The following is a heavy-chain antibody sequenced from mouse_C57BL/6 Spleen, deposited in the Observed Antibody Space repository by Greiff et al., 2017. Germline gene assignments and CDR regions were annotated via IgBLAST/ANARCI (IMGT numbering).Heavy chain of an antibody. CDR2: ISSGSSTI. Sequence: EVQGVESGGGLVKPGGSLKLSCAASGFTFSDYGMHWVRQAPEKGLEWVAYISSGSSTIYYADTVKGRFTISRDNAKNTLFLQMTSLRSEETAMYYCARRVYYGSSYHYAMDYWGQGTSVTVSS. J-gene: IGHJ4*01. V-gene: IGHV5-17*01. D-gene: IGHD1-1*01. CDR3: ARRVYYGSSYHYAMDY. CDR1: GFTFSDYG.